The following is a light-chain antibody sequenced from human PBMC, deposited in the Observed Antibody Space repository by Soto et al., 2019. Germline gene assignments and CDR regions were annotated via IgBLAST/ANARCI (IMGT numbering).Light chain of an antibody. V-gene: IGLV2-14*01. J-gene: IGLJ1*01. CDR1: SGDVGDYNY. CDR2: EVT. CDR3: CSYTSISTEV. Sequence: QSFLTQPASVSGSAGQSITISCTGSSGDVGDYNYVSWYQQHPGKVPKLILYEVTNRPSGVSHRFSGSKSGNTASLTISGLQAEDEGDYYCCSYTSISTEVFGSGTKVTVL.